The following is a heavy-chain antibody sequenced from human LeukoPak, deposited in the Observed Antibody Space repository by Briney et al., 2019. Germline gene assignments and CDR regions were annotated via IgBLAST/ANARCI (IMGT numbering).Heavy chain of an antibody. J-gene: IGHJ6*02. CDR2: MNPNSGNT. CDR1: GYTFTSYD. D-gene: IGHD4-17*01. Sequence: ASVKVSCKASGYTFTSYDINWVRQATGQGLEWMGWMNPNSGNTGYAQKVQGRVTMTRNTSISTAYMELSSLRSEDTAVYYCARGRRYGTLYYYYGMDVWGQGTTVTVSS. CDR3: ARGRRYGTLYYYYGMDV. V-gene: IGHV1-8*01.